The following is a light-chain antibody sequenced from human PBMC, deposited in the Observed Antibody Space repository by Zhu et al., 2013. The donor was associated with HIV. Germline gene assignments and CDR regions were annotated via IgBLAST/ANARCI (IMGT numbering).Light chain of an antibody. V-gene: IGKV1-27*01. CDR1: QGISNS. CDR2: AAS. CDR3: QQCGNWPYT. J-gene: IGKJ2*01. Sequence: DIQLTQSPSFVSASVGDGVTITCRASQGISNSLAWYQQKPGKVPKLLIYAASTLSSEVPSRFSGSGSGTDFTLTISSLQSEDFAVYYCQQCGNWPYTFGQGTNLEIK.